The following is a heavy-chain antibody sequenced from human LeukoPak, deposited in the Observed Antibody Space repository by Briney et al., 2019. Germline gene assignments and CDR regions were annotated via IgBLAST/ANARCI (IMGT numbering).Heavy chain of an antibody. CDR3: ARDVRGYSGYDFYY. Sequence: GGSLRLSCAASGFTFNRYWMSWVRQAPGKGLEWVANIKQDGSEKYYVDSVKGRFTISRDNAKNSLYLQMNSLRAEDTAVYYCARDVRGYSGYDFYYWGQGTLVTVSS. CDR2: IKQDGSEK. D-gene: IGHD5-12*01. V-gene: IGHV3-7*01. CDR1: GFTFNRYW. J-gene: IGHJ4*02.